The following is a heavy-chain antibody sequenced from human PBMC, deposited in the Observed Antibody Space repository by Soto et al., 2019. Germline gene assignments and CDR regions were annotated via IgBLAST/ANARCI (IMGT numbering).Heavy chain of an antibody. CDR2: IRSKAYGGTT. Sequence: GGSLRLSCTASGFTFGDYAMSWFRQAPGKGLEWVGFIRSKAYGGTTEYAASVKGRFTISRDDSKSIAYLQMNSLKTEDTAVYYCTRKRQGNWLDPWGQGTLVTVSS. CDR1: GFTFGDYA. CDR3: TRKRQGNWLDP. V-gene: IGHV3-49*03. J-gene: IGHJ5*02.